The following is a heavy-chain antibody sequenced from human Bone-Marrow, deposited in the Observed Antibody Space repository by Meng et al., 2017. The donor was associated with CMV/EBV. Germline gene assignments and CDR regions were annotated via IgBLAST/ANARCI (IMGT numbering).Heavy chain of an antibody. D-gene: IGHD3-10*01. CDR1: GGTFSSYA. CDR2: IIPIFGTA. J-gene: IGHJ4*02. V-gene: IGHV1-69*05. CDR3: ARGQEIIALPPVVERDY. Sequence: SVKVSCKASGGTFSSYAISWVRQAPGQGLEWMGGIIPIFGTANYAQKFQGRVTITTDESTSTAYMELSSLRSDDAAVFYCARGQEIIALPPVVERDYWGQGTLVTVSS.